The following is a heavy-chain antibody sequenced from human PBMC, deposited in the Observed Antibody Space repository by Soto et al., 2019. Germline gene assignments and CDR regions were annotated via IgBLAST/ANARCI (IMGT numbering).Heavy chain of an antibody. D-gene: IGHD1-26*01. CDR1: GFRFSDYY. Sequence: EVQLVASGGGLVQPGGSLRLSCTASGFRFSDYYMDWVRQLPGKGLEWVGRTRNKASNYASEYAPSLKGRLTISRHDSEDSMFLQLNSLKIEDTAVYYCARDTGGSYDFWGQGALVTVSS. V-gene: IGHV3-72*01. J-gene: IGHJ4*02. CDR3: ARDTGGSYDF. CDR2: TRNKASNYAS.